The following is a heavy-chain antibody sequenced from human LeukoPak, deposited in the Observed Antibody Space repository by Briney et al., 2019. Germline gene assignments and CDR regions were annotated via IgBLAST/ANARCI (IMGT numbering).Heavy chain of an antibody. CDR3: TTPNRGVDY. Sequence: GGSLRLSCAASGFTFSSYAMSWVRQAPGKGLEWVSAISGSGGSTYYADSVKGRFTISRDNSKNTLYLQMNSLKTEDTAVYYCTTPNRGVDYWGQGTLVTVSS. J-gene: IGHJ4*02. V-gene: IGHV3-23*01. D-gene: IGHD2-15*01. CDR1: GFTFSSYA. CDR2: ISGSGGST.